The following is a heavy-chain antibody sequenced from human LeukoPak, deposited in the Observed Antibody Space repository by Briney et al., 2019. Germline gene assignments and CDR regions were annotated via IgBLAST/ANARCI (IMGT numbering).Heavy chain of an antibody. J-gene: IGHJ4*02. D-gene: IGHD3-9*01. CDR3: VKASTGYYYEY. CDR2: ITDSGGST. CDR1: GFTFRYYA. Sequence: PGGSLRLSWSASGFTFRYYAMHLSRQAPGKGLQYVSAITDSGGSTYYADSVKGRFTISRDNSKNTLYLQMSSLRAEDTAVYYCVKASTGYYYEYWGQGTLVTVSS. V-gene: IGHV3-64D*09.